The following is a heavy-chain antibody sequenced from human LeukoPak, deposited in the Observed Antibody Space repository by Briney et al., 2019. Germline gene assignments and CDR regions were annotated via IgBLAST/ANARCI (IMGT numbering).Heavy chain of an antibody. D-gene: IGHD3-3*01. J-gene: IGHJ4*02. Sequence: ASVKVSCKASGYTFTSYGISWVRQAPGQGLEWMGWISASNGNTTYAQKLQGRVTMTTDTSTSTAYMELRSLRSDDTAVYYCARVPLRKNDFWSGYSPELGEFDYWGQGTLVTVSS. CDR2: ISASNGNT. CDR3: ARVPLRKNDFWSGYSPELGEFDY. CDR1: GYTFTSYG. V-gene: IGHV1-18*01.